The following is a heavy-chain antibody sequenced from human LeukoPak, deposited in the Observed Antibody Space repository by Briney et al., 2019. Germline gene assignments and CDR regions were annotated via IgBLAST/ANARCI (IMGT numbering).Heavy chain of an antibody. V-gene: IGHV4-38-2*02. CDR2: IYHSGST. J-gene: IGHJ4*02. CDR1: GYSNSSGYY. CDR3: ARLLAAAPFDY. D-gene: IGHD6-13*01. Sequence: PSETLSLTCTVSGYSNSSGYYWGWIRQPPGKGLEWIGSIYHSGSTYYNPSLKSRVTISVDTSKNQFSLKLSSVTAADTAVYYCARLLAAAPFDYWGQGTLVTVSS.